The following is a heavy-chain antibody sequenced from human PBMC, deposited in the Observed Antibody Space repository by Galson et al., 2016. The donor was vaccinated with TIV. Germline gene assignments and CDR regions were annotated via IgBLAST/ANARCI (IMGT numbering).Heavy chain of an antibody. V-gene: IGHV4-38-2*01. D-gene: IGHD3-10*01. CDR1: GFSITSGHF. J-gene: IGHJ5*02. CDR3: ARHFLWLGDLDWFDP. Sequence: LSLTCVVSGFSITSGHFWGWIRQPPGKGLEWLGSIYQSGTAYYNPSLKRRVTISVDTSKNQFSLNLNSVTATDTTVYYCARHFLWLGDLDWFDPWGQGTLVTVSS. CDR2: IYQSGTA.